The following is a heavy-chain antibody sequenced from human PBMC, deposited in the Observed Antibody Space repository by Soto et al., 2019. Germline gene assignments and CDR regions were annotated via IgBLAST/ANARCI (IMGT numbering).Heavy chain of an antibody. V-gene: IGHV4-39*01. J-gene: IGHJ3*02. CDR2: IKYSGTT. Sequence: SGTPSLTCTLPPGSIGSRRSPSGCFRQPAGKGLEWIASIKYSGTTFYNPSLKSRVTLSVDTSKNQFALKLSSVTAAETAVYYCARHGITGSYSDAFDIWGQGTMVT. D-gene: IGHD1-26*01. CDR3: ARHGITGSYSDAFDI. CDR1: PGSIGSRRSP.